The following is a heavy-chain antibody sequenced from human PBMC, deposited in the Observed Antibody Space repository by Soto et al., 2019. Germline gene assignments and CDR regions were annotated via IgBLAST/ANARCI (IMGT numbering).Heavy chain of an antibody. J-gene: IGHJ4*02. V-gene: IGHV1-2*04. D-gene: IGHD6-25*01. CDR1: GYTFTGYY. Sequence: ASVKVSCKASGYTFTGYYMHWVRQAPGQGLEWMGWINPNSGGTNYAQKFQGWVTMTRDTSISTAYMELNSLRVEDTAVYYCAREKRANGYFDYWGQGTLVTVSS. CDR2: INPNSGGT. CDR3: AREKRANGYFDY.